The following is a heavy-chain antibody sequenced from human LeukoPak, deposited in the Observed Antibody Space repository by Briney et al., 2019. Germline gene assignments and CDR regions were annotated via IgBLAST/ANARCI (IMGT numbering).Heavy chain of an antibody. CDR3: ARNWAVSNGMDV. CDR2: IYSGGST. Sequence: GGSLRLSCVVSGFTVSSNYMSWVRQAPGKGLEWVSVIYSGGSTYYADPVKGRFTISRDNSKNTLYLQMNSLRAEDTAVYYCARNWAVSNGMDVWGQGTTVTVSS. V-gene: IGHV3-66*01. J-gene: IGHJ6*02. D-gene: IGHD2-8*01. CDR1: GFTVSSNY.